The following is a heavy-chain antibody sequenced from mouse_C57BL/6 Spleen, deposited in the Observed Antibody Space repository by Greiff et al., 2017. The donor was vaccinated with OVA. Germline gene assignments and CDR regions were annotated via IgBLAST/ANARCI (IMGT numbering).Heavy chain of an antibody. D-gene: IGHD3-2*02. Sequence: QVQLKQSGAELVRPGSSVKLSCKASGYTFTSYWMDWVKQRPGQGLEWIGNIYPSDSETHYNQKFKDKATLTVDKSSSTAYMQLSSLTSEDSAVYYCARLAQATPYYFDYWGQGTTLTVSS. CDR2: IYPSDSET. J-gene: IGHJ2*01. V-gene: IGHV1-61*01. CDR1: GYTFTSYW. CDR3: ARLAQATPYYFDY.